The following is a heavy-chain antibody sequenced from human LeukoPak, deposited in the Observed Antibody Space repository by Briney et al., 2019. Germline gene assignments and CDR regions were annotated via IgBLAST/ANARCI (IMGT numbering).Heavy chain of an antibody. Sequence: GGSLRLSCVASGFTFSASYMTWVRRAPGKGLEWLSGISWNSGTRGYADSVKGRFTISRDNAKNSLYLQMNSLRPDDTAFYYCAKATGDWYFDLWGRGTLVTVSS. J-gene: IGHJ2*01. D-gene: IGHD7-27*01. CDR1: GFTFSASY. V-gene: IGHV3-9*01. CDR2: ISWNSGTR. CDR3: AKATGDWYFDL.